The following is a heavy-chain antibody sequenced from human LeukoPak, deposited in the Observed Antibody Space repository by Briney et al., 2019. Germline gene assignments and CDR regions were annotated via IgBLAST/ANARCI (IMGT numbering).Heavy chain of an antibody. D-gene: IGHD6-13*01. CDR3: SRDYSSIWYGTRD. V-gene: IGHV1-2*07. J-gene: IGHJ4*02. CDR1: GYTFTDYY. CDR2: INPNSGGT. Sequence: ASVTVSCTASGYTFTDYYMHWVRQAPGQGLEWMGWINPNSGGTNYAHKFQGRVTLTRDTSITTAYMELNRLTSDDTAVYYCSRDYSSIWYGTRDWGQGTQVTVS.